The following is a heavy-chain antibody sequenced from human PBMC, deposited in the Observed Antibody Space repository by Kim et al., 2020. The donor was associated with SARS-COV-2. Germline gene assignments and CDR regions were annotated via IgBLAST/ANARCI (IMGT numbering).Heavy chain of an antibody. CDR3: AKELGPGVTTVTTGH. J-gene: IGHJ4*01. CDR2: ISGSGGST. V-gene: IGHV3-23*01. D-gene: IGHD4-17*01. Sequence: GGSLRLSCAASGFTFSSYAMSWVRQAPGKGLVWVSAISGSGGSTYYADSVKGRFTISRDNSKNTLYRQMNSLRAEGTAVYYCAKELGPGVTTVTTGHWGQGTLVTVSS. CDR1: GFTFSSYA.